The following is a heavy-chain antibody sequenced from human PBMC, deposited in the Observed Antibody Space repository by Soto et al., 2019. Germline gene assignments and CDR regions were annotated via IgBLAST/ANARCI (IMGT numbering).Heavy chain of an antibody. D-gene: IGHD6-19*01. V-gene: IGHV3-23*01. CDR1: GFTFKSYA. J-gene: IGHJ4*02. CDR2: TPGSGGSS. CDR3: ARGGSTGWFYFDF. Sequence: LRLSCAASGFTFKSYAMNWVRQAPGKGLEWVASTPGSGGSSYYADSVKGRFTISRDNSKNTLYLDLNSLKAEDTAMYYCARGGSTGWFYFDFWGQGTLVTVSS.